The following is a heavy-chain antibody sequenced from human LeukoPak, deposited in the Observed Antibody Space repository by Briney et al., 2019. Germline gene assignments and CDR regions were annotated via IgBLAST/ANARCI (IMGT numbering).Heavy chain of an antibody. CDR1: GFTFSSYW. CDR3: ARIYGDYVLFAFDI. Sequence: GGSLRLSCAASGFTFSSYWMSWVRQAPGKGLEWVANIKQDGSEKYYVDSVKGRFTISRDNAKNSLYLQMNGLRAEDTAVYYCARIYGDYVLFAFDIWGQGTMVTVSS. J-gene: IGHJ3*02. CDR2: IKQDGSEK. V-gene: IGHV3-7*01. D-gene: IGHD4-17*01.